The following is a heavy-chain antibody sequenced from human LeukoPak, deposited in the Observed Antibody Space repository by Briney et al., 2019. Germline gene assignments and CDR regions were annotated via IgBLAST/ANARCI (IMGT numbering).Heavy chain of an antibody. Sequence: PSETLSLTCAVYGGSFSGYYWSWIPQPPGKGLEWIGEINHSGSTNYNPSLKSRVTISVDTSKNQFSLKLSSVTAADTAVYYCASDPLAVADVYWGQGTLVTVSS. CDR2: INHSGST. CDR3: ASDPLAVADVY. CDR1: GGSFSGYY. J-gene: IGHJ4*02. D-gene: IGHD6-19*01. V-gene: IGHV4-34*01.